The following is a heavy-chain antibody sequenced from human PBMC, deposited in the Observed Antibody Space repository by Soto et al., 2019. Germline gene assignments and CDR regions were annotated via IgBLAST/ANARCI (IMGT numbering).Heavy chain of an antibody. D-gene: IGHD3-22*01. J-gene: IGHJ4*02. V-gene: IGHV1-69*12. CDR1: GTTFSNFA. CDR2: IILPFGTP. CDR3: VRGPDYEGYFDF. Sequence: QVRLVQSGAEVKKTESSVKVSCEASGTTFSNFAISWVRQAPGQGLEWMGGIILPFGTPNYAQTFEGRVMISADESMTTVYMELRGLRSGDTGVYYCVRGPDYEGYFDFWGQVTLVTVSS.